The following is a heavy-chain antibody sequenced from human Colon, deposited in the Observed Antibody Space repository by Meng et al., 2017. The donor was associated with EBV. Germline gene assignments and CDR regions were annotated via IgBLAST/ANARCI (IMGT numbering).Heavy chain of an antibody. J-gene: IGHJ4*02. CDR3: ARNYYFDY. Sequence: SGTVPVMLPQSMSLARTFPAGSLHSGNYYWSWIRQPPGKGLEWFGSIYYTGSTYYNPSLNSRVTISMGTSKNQFSLRLSSVTAADTAVYYCARNYYFDYWGQGTLVTVSS. CDR1: AGSLHSGNYY. CDR2: IYYTGST. V-gene: IGHV4-30-4*01.